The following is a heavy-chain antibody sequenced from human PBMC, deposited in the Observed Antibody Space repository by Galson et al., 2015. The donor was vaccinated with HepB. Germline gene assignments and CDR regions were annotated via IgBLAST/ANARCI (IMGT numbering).Heavy chain of an antibody. CDR1: GFTFSSYS. CDR3: ARGYCSGASCYLTPYGPHFDY. V-gene: IGHV3-21*01. D-gene: IGHD2-15*01. Sequence: SLRLSCAASGFTFSSYSMNWVRQAPGKGLEWVSSMNSSSSYIYYADSVKGRFTISRDNAKNSLYLQMNSLRAEDTAVYYCARGYCSGASCYLTPYGPHFDYWGQGTLVTVSS. CDR2: MNSSSSYI. J-gene: IGHJ4*02.